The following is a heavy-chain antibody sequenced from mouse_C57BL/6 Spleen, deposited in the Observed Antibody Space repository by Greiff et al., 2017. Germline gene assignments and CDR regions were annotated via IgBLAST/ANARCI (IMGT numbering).Heavy chain of an antibody. CDR2: INPSNGGT. Sequence: VQLQQPGTELVKPGASVKLSCKASGYTFTSYWMHWVKQRPGQGLEWIGNINPSNGGTNYNEKFKSKATLTVDKSSSTAYIQLSSLTSEDSAVYYCARQLRIRDAMDYWGQGTSVTVSS. D-gene: IGHD3-2*02. CDR3: ARQLRIRDAMDY. V-gene: IGHV1-53*01. J-gene: IGHJ4*01. CDR1: GYTFTSYW.